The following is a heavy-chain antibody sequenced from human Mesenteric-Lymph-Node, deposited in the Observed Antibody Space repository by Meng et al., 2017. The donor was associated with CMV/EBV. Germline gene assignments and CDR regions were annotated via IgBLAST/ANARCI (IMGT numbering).Heavy chain of an antibody. D-gene: IGHD2-2*01. CDR1: GFTFSSFW. V-gene: IGHV3-7*01. J-gene: IGHJ5*02. CDR2: MNMDGNEK. CDR3: ASGYSSTSPNWFDP. Sequence: ETLSLTCAASGFTFSSFWMAWVRQAPGKGLEWVANMNMDGNEKYYGDSVKGRFIISRDNAENLLYLQMDSLRAEDTAVYYCASGYSSTSPNWFDPWGQGTLVTVSS.